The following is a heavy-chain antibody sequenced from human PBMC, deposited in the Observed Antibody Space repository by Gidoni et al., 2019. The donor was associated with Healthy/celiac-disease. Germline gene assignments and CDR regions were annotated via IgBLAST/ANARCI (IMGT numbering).Heavy chain of an antibody. V-gene: IGHV3-64*01. Sequence: EVQLVESGGGLVQPGGSLRLSCAASGFTCSSYAMHWVRQAPGKGLEYVSAISSNGGSTYYANSVKGRFTISRDNSKNTLYLQMGSLRAEDMAVYYCARERGYCSSTSCLDAFDIWGQGTMVTVSS. CDR1: GFTCSSYA. CDR2: ISSNGGST. J-gene: IGHJ3*02. CDR3: ARERGYCSSTSCLDAFDI. D-gene: IGHD2-2*01.